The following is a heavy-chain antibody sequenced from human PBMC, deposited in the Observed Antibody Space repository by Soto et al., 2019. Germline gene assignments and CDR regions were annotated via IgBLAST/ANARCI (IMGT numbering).Heavy chain of an antibody. J-gene: IGHJ6*02. CDR1: GGTFSSYA. CDR2: IIPIFGTA. Sequence: SVKVSCKASGGTFSSYAISWVRQAPGQGLEWMGGIIPIFGTANYAQKFQGRVTITADESTSTAYMELSSLRSEDTAVYYCASDKDTAMDYYYYYGMDVWGQGTTVTVSS. D-gene: IGHD5-18*01. CDR3: ASDKDTAMDYYYYYGMDV. V-gene: IGHV1-69*13.